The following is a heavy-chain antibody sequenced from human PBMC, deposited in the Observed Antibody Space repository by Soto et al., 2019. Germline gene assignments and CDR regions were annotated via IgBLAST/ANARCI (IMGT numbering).Heavy chain of an antibody. D-gene: IGHD2-2*01. CDR3: ARLRYCSSTSCYNWFDP. V-gene: IGHV3-21*01. J-gene: IGHJ5*02. CDR1: GFTFSSYS. CDR2: ISSSSSYI. Sequence: PVGSLRLSCAASGFTFSSYSMNWVRQARGKGLEWVSSISSSSSYIYYADSVKGRFTISRDNAKNSLYLQMNSLRAEDTAVYYCARLRYCSSTSCYNWFDPWGQGTLVTVSS.